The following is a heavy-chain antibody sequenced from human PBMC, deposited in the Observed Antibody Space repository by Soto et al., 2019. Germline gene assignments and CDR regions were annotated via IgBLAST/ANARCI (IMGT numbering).Heavy chain of an antibody. CDR1: GGSISSYY. Sequence: SETLSLTCTVSGGSISSYYWSWIRQPPGKGLEWIGYIYYSGSTNYNPSLKSRVTISVDTSENQFSLKLSSVTAADTAVYYCARRWGYAFGIWGQGTMVTVSS. J-gene: IGHJ3*02. D-gene: IGHD1-26*01. CDR3: ARRWGYAFGI. V-gene: IGHV4-59*08. CDR2: IYYSGST.